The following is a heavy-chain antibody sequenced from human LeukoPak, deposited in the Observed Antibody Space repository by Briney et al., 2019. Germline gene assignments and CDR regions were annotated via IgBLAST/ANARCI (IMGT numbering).Heavy chain of an antibody. CDR1: GFNFEIYW. Sequence: GSLTLSCAASGFNFEIYWINWVRQAPGKGLEWVANMRQDGSDKYYVDSVKGRFTISRDNAKNSVHLQMNSLRAEDTAVYYCARDLDSSGLSGAFDIWGQGTMVTVS. CDR3: ARDLDSSGLSGAFDI. V-gene: IGHV3-7*01. J-gene: IGHJ3*02. D-gene: IGHD3-22*01. CDR2: MRQDGSDK.